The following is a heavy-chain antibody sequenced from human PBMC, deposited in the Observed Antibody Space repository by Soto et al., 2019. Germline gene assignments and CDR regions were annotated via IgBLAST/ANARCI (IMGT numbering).Heavy chain of an antibody. Sequence: QVQLVQSGAEVKKPGSSVKVSCKASGGTFSSYAISWVRQAPGQGLEWMGGIIPIFGTANYAQKFQGRVTITADESTSTAYMELSSLRSEDTAVYYCARALDYYDSSGRIYYFDYWGQGTLVTVSS. V-gene: IGHV1-69*01. J-gene: IGHJ4*02. CDR2: IIPIFGTA. CDR3: ARALDYYDSSGRIYYFDY. D-gene: IGHD3-22*01. CDR1: GGTFSSYA.